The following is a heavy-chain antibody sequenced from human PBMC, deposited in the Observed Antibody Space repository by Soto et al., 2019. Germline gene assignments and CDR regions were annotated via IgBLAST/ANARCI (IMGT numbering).Heavy chain of an antibody. V-gene: IGHV4-34*01. CDR2: INHSGST. J-gene: IGHJ6*02. CDR3: ARDGSRYYYYFGMDV. CDR1: GGSFSGYC. Sequence: SETLSLTCAVYGGSFSGYCWSGIRQPPGKWLEWIGEINHSGSTNYNPSLKSRVTISVDTSKNQFSLKLSSVTAADTAVYYCARDGSRYYYYFGMDVWGQGPTVT. D-gene: IGHD3-10*01.